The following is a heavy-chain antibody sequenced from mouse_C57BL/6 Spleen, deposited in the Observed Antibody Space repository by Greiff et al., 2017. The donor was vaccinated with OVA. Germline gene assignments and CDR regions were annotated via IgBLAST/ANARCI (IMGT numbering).Heavy chain of an antibody. CDR3: ARYGYGSSYDAMDY. J-gene: IGHJ4*01. CDR1: GYTFTSYW. V-gene: IGHV1-64*01. Sequence: VQLQQSGAELVKPGASVKLSCKASGYTFTSYWMHWVKQRPGQGLEWIGMIHPNSGSTNYNEKFKSKATLTVDKSSSTAYMQLSSLTSEDSAVYYCARYGYGSSYDAMDYWGQGTSVTVSS. D-gene: IGHD1-1*01. CDR2: IHPNSGST.